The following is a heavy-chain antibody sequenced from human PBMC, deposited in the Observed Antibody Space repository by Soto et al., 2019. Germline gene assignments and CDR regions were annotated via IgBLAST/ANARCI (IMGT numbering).Heavy chain of an antibody. V-gene: IGHV5-10-1*01. Sequence: PRASLKISCKGSGYSFTSYWISWVRQMPGKGLEWMGRIDPSDSYTTYSPSFQGHVTISADKSISTAYLQWSSLKASDTAMYYCARHFFGSSWYYFDYWGQGTLVTVSS. J-gene: IGHJ4*02. D-gene: IGHD6-13*01. CDR3: ARHFFGSSWYYFDY. CDR1: GYSFTSYW. CDR2: IDPSDSYT.